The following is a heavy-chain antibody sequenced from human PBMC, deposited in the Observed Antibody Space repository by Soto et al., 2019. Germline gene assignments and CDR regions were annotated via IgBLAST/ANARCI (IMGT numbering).Heavy chain of an antibody. Sequence: PSETLSLTCPVSGGSISTYSWNWIRQPPGKGLEWIGYIYHSGSTYYNPSLKSRVTISVDRSKNQFSLKLSSVTAADTAVYYCARAGGLGAVAVDYWGQGTLVTVSS. D-gene: IGHD6-19*01. CDR1: GGSISTYS. J-gene: IGHJ4*02. CDR2: IYHSGST. V-gene: IGHV4-59*12. CDR3: ARAGGLGAVAVDY.